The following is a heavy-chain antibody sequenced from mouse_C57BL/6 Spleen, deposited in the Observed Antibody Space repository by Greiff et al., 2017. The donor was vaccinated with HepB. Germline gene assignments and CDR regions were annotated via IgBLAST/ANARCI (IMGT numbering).Heavy chain of an antibody. J-gene: IGHJ3*01. CDR3: TRDYYGSSRQFAY. Sequence: VQLQQSGAELVRPGASVTLSCKASGYTFTDYEMHWVKQTPVHGLEWIGAIDPETGGTAYNQKFKGKAILTADKSSSTAYMELRSLTSEDSAVYYCTRDYYGSSRQFAYWGQGTLVTVSA. D-gene: IGHD1-1*01. CDR1: GYTFTDYE. CDR2: IDPETGGT. V-gene: IGHV1-15*01.